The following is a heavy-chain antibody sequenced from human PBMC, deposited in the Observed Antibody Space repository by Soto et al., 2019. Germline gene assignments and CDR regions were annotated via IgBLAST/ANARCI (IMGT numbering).Heavy chain of an antibody. V-gene: IGHV3-53*01. Sequence: EVQLVESGGGLIQPGGSLRLSCAASGFTVSSNYMSWVRQAPGKGLEWVSVIYSGGSTYYADSVKGRFTISRDNSKNTLYLQMNSLRAEDTAVYYCAREARDGYNPAEIDYWGQGTLVTVSS. D-gene: IGHD5-12*01. CDR1: GFTVSSNY. CDR3: AREARDGYNPAEIDY. CDR2: IYSGGST. J-gene: IGHJ4*02.